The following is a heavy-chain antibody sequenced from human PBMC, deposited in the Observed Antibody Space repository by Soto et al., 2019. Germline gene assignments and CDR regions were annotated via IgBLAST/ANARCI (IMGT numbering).Heavy chain of an antibody. J-gene: IGHJ4*02. V-gene: IGHV3-21*06. CDR1: GFTFTRYS. Sequence: GSLRPSCAASGFTFTRYSMNWVRQAPGKGLEWVSSISSTTNYIYYGDSMKGRSTISRDNAKNSLYLEMNSLRAEDTAVYYCARESEDLTSNFDYWGQGTLVTVSS. CDR2: ISSTTNYI. CDR3: ARESEDLTSNFDY.